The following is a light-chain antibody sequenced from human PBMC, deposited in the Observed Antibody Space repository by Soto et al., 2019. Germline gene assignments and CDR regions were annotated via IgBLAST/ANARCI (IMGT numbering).Light chain of an antibody. V-gene: IGLV2-14*01. J-gene: IGLJ1*01. CDR3: TSYTSKSSLYV. Sequence: QSALTHPASLSGSPGQSVTISCTGTSSDVGDYNYVCWYQQHPGRAPKLLIFEVSNRPSGVSDRFSGSKSGNTASLIISGLQAEDEATYYCTSYTSKSSLYVFGTGTKVTVL. CDR2: EVS. CDR1: SSDVGDYNY.